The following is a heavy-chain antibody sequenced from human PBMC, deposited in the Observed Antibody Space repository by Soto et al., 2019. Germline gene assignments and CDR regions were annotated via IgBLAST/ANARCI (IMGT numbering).Heavy chain of an antibody. CDR1: GFTFSSYA. J-gene: IGHJ4*02. CDR3: AKVTIDDFWSGYRRYVDC. D-gene: IGHD3-3*01. V-gene: IGHV3-23*01. Sequence: PGGSLRLSCAASGFTFSSYAMSWVRQAPGKGLEWVSGISGSGGSTYYPDSVKGRFTISRDNSKNTLFLQMRSRRAEDTAVYYCAKVTIDDFWSGYRRYVDCWGQGALVTVSS. CDR2: ISGSGGST.